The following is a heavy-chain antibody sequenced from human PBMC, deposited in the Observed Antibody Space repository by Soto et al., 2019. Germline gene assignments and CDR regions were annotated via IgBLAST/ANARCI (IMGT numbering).Heavy chain of an antibody. J-gene: IGHJ4*02. Sequence: GGSLRLSCAASGFTFSSYGMHWVRQAPGKGLEWVAVISYDGSNKYYADSVKGRFTISRDNSKNTLYLQMNSLRAEDTAVYCCAKDLPTDFWSGYPDYWGQGTLVTVSS. CDR1: GFTFSSYG. CDR2: ISYDGSNK. D-gene: IGHD3-3*01. CDR3: AKDLPTDFWSGYPDY. V-gene: IGHV3-30*18.